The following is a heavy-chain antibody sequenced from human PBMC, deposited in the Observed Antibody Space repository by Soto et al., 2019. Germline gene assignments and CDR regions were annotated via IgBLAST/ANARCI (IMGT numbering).Heavy chain of an antibody. CDR2: ISAYNGNT. D-gene: IGHD1-20*01. CDR3: ARDLYFVTGTNYGMDV. V-gene: IGHV1-18*01. CDR1: GYTFTSYG. J-gene: IGHJ6*02. Sequence: GASVKVSCKASGYTFTSYGISWVRQAPGQGLEWMGWISAYNGNTNYAQKLQGRVTMTTDTSTSTAYMELRSLRSDDTAVYYCARDLYFVTGTNYGMDVWGQGTTVTVSS.